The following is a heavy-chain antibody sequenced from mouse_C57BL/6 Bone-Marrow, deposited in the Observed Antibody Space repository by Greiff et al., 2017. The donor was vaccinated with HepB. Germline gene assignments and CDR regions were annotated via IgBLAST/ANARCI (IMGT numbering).Heavy chain of an antibody. J-gene: IGHJ2*01. CDR3: ARVLYGYDY. D-gene: IGHD2-2*01. CDR1: GFTFSSYA. CDR2: ISDGGSYT. V-gene: IGHV5-4*03. Sequence: EVKVEESGGGLVKPGGSLKLSCAASGFTFSSYAMSWVRQTPEKRLEWVATISDGGSYTYYPDNVKGRFTISRDNAKNNLYLQMSHLKSEDTAMYYCARVLYGYDYWGQGTTLTVSS.